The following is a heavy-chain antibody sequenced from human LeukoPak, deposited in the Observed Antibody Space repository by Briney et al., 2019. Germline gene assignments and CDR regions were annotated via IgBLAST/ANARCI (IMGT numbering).Heavy chain of an antibody. CDR2: MNPNSGNT. D-gene: IGHD6-19*01. CDR3: ARASYSSGWYRY. Sequence: ASVKVSCKASGYTFTSYDINWVRQATGQGLEWMGWMNPNSGNTGYAQKFQGRVAMTRNTSISTAYMELSSLRSEDTAVYYCARASYSSGWYRYWGQGTLVTVSS. V-gene: IGHV1-8*01. J-gene: IGHJ4*02. CDR1: GYTFTSYD.